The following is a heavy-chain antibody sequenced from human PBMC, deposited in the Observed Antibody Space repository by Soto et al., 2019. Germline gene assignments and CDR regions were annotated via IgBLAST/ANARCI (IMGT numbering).Heavy chain of an antibody. D-gene: IGHD3-10*01. CDR1: GGSFSGYY. J-gene: IGHJ5*02. CDR2: INHSGST. CDR3: ARRRAVSGGSGSYYSRGNWFDP. Sequence: PSETLSLTCAVYGGSFSGYYWSWIRQPPGKGLEWIGEINHSGSTNYNPSLKSRVTISVDTSKNQFSLKLSSVTAADTAVYYCARRRAVSGGSGSYYSRGNWFDPWGQGTLVTVSS. V-gene: IGHV4-34*01.